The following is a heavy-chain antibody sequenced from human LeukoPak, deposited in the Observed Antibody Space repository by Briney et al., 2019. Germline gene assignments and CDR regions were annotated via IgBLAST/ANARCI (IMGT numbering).Heavy chain of an antibody. Sequence: PSETLSLTCTVSSGYISSYSWSWIRQPPGKGLEWIGYIFYSGSTNYNPSLKSRVSISVDTSMNQFSLGLSSVTAADTAVYYCAREPTRYCFHCWGKGTLVTVSS. CDR2: IFYSGST. CDR3: AREPTRYCFHC. V-gene: IGHV4-59*01. CDR1: SGYISSYS. J-gene: IGHJ4*02.